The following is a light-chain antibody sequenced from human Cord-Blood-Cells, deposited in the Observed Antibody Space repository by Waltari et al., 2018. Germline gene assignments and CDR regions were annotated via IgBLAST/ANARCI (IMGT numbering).Light chain of an antibody. CDR2: YDS. V-gene: IGLV3-21*04. J-gene: IGLJ1*01. CDR3: QVWDSSSDHNYV. CDR1: NIGSKS. Sequence: SYVLTQPPSVSVAPGKTARITCGGNNIGSKSVHWYQQKPGQAPVLVIYYDSDRPSGFPGRFAGSSSGNTATLTISRVEAGDEADYYCQVWDSSSDHNYVFGTGTKVTVL.